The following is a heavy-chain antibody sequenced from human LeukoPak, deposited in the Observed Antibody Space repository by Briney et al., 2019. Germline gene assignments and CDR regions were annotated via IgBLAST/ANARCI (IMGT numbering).Heavy chain of an antibody. V-gene: IGHV3-30*02. Sequence: GGSLRLSCTAYRFTFSSYGMHWVRQAPGKGLEWVAFIRYDGSNKYYADSVKGRFTISGDNSKNTLYLQVNSLRSDDTAVYYCAGDGGLDNWGQGTRVTVSS. CDR3: AGDGGLDN. CDR1: RFTFSSYG. D-gene: IGHD3-16*01. J-gene: IGHJ4*02. CDR2: IRYDGSNK.